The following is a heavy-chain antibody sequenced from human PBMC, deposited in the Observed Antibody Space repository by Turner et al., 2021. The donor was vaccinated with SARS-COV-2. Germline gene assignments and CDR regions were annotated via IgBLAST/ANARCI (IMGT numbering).Heavy chain of an antibody. D-gene: IGHD6-19*01. CDR1: GYTFTGYY. CDR2: INPNSGGT. CDR3: ASPTSRVNTGYSSGWALGLGYYGMDV. J-gene: IGHJ6*02. Sequence: QVQLVQSGAEVKKPGASVKVSCKASGYTFTGYYMHWVRQAPGQGLEWMGWINPNSGGTNYAQKFQGRVTMTRDTSISTTYMELNRLRSDDTAVYYCASPTSRVNTGYSSGWALGLGYYGMDVWGQGTTVTVSS. V-gene: IGHV1-2*02.